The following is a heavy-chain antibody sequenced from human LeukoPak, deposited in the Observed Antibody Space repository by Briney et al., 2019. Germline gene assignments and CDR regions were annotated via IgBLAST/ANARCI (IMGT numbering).Heavy chain of an antibody. J-gene: IGHJ4*02. V-gene: IGHV4-4*02. CDR2: IYHSGST. CDR1: GVSISSGNW. CDR3: ARENDNGYSLNY. Sequence: PSGTLSLTCEVSGVSISSGNWWSWVRQPPGKGLEWIGQIYHSGSTNYNPPLKSRVTISVDKSKNHFSLRLSSVTAADTAVYYCARENDNGYSLNYWGQGTLVTVSS. D-gene: IGHD5-18*01.